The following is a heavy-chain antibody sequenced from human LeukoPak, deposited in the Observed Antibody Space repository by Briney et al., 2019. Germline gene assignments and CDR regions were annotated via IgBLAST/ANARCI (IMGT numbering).Heavy chain of an antibody. J-gene: IGHJ4*02. CDR1: GFTFSSYA. V-gene: IGHV3-30-3*01. CDR2: ISYDGSNK. Sequence: GRSLRLSCAASGFTFSSYAVHWLRQAPGKGLEWVAVISYDGSNKYYTDSVKGRFTISRDNSKNTLYLQMNSLRAEDTAVYYCASENVLMVAAPVVLEPLDYWGQGTLVTVSS. D-gene: IGHD2-15*01. CDR3: ASENVLMVAAPVVLEPLDY.